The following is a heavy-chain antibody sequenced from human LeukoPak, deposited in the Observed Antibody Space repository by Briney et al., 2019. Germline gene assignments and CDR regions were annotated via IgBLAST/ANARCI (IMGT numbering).Heavy chain of an antibody. CDR2: IYSGGST. D-gene: IGHD3-3*01. CDR1: GFFVSDNY. J-gene: IGHJ4*02. Sequence: GSLRLSCTASGFFVSDNYMSWVRQAPGKGLEFVSVIYSGGSTYYAGSLQGRFTISRDSSKNTVYLQMNSLRGDDTGVYYCARGSGYSRMWGQGTLVTVSS. CDR3: ARGSGYSRM. V-gene: IGHV3-66*01.